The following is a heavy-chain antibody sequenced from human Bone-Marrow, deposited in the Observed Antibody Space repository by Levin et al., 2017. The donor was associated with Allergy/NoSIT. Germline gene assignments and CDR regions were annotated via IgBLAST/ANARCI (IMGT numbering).Heavy chain of an antibody. CDR2: ITSKGYGGTA. D-gene: IGHD2/OR15-2a*01. CDR1: GFTFADYS. CDR3: SRGPQISFYNGMDV. J-gene: IGHJ6*02. V-gene: IGHV3-49*03. Sequence: GGSLRLSCTGSGFTFADYSVTWFRQSPGKGLECVGFITSKGYGGTAEYAASVKGRFTISRDDSQSIAYLLMNSLQIEDTAVYYCSRGPQISFYNGMDVWGQGTTVTVS.